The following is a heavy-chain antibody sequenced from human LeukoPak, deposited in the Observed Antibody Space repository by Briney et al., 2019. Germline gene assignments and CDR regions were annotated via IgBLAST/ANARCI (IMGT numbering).Heavy chain of an antibody. CDR2: IYSGGST. V-gene: IGHV3-66*01. Sequence: GGSLRLSCAASGFTVSSNYMSWVRQAPGKGLEWVSVIYSGGSTYYADSVKGRFTISRDNSKNTLYLQMNSLRAEDTAVYYCARDTPLPRSTYYSDSSGTLDYWGQGTLVTVSS. D-gene: IGHD3-22*01. CDR3: ARDTPLPRSTYYSDSSGTLDY. CDR1: GFTVSSNY. J-gene: IGHJ4*02.